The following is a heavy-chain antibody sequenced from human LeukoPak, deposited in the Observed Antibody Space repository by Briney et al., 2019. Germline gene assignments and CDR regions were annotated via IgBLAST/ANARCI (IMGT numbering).Heavy chain of an antibody. V-gene: IGHV4-4*07. J-gene: IGHJ6*03. CDR3: ARDAPRFYDSRPHYMDV. Sequence: SETLSLTCTVSGGSISSYYWSWIRQPAGKGLEWIGRIYTSGSTNYNPSLKSRVTMSVDTSKNQFSLKLSSVTAADTAVYYCARDAPRFYDSRPHYMDVWGKGTTVTVSS. CDR2: IYTSGST. D-gene: IGHD3-22*01. CDR1: GGSISSYY.